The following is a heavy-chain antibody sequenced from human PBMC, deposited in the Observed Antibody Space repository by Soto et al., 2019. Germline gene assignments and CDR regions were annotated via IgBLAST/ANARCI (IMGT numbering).Heavy chain of an antibody. CDR2: ISSSSSTI. V-gene: IGHV3-48*01. D-gene: IGHD6-13*01. Sequence: PGGSLRRSCAASGFTFSSYSMNWVRHAPGKGLEWISYISSSSSTIYYADSVKGRFTISRDNAKNSLYLQMNSLRAEDTAVYYCARDWAAGKYDQPLESYYMDVWGKGTTVTVSS. CDR3: ARDWAAGKYDQPLESYYMDV. J-gene: IGHJ6*03. CDR1: GFTFSSYS.